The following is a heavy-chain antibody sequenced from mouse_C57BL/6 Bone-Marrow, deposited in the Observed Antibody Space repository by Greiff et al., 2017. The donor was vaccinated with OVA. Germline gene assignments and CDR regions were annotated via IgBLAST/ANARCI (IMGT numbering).Heavy chain of an antibody. J-gene: IGHJ2*01. V-gene: IGHV1-26*01. CDR2: INPNNGGT. Sequence: EVQLQQSGPELVKPGASVKISCKASGYTFTDYYMNWVKQSHGKSLEWIGDINPNNGGTSYNQKFKGKATLTVDKSSSTAYMELRSLTSEDSAVYYCARSPRYYGSSYDYWGQGTTLTVSS. CDR3: ARSPRYYGSSYDY. CDR1: GYTFTDYY. D-gene: IGHD1-1*01.